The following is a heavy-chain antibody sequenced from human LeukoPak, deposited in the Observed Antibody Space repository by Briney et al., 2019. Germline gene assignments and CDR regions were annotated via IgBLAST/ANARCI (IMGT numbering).Heavy chain of an antibody. CDR1: GFTFSSYW. CDR3: ARVVPAAKLYYYYGMVV. V-gene: IGHV3-7*03. J-gene: IGHJ6*04. D-gene: IGHD2-2*01. Sequence: GGSLRLSCAASGFTFSSYWMSWVRQAPGKGLEWVANIKQDGSEKYYVDSVKGRLTISRDNAKNSLYMQMDSLRAEDTAVYYGARVVPAAKLYYYYGMVVWGKGTTVTVSS. CDR2: IKQDGSEK.